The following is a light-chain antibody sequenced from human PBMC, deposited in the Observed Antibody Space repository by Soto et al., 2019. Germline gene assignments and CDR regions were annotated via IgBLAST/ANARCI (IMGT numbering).Light chain of an antibody. CDR2: GAS. CDR3: QQYVY. J-gene: IGKJ5*01. V-gene: IGKV3-20*01. Sequence: EVVLTQSPGTLSLSPGDSATLSCRASESVSARYLAWYQQKPGQAPRLLIYGASSRATGIPDRFSGSGSGTDFTLTISRLEPEDFALYHCQQYVYFSQGTRLEMK. CDR1: ESVSARY.